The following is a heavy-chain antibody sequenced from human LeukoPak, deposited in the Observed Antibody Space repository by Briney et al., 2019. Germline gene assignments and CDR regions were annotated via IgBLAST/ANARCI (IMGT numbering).Heavy chain of an antibody. CDR3: VRKVYYYMDV. V-gene: IGHV3-23*01. CDR2: ISPSGDAS. Sequence: GGSLRLSCAASGVTLGRYAVNWARQAAGRGLEWVSYISPSGDASVYAESVKGRFTISRDNSKNMVYLHLDSLRAEDTAKYYCVRKVYYYMDVWGNGTTVTVSS. CDR1: GVTLGRYA. D-gene: IGHD3-10*01. J-gene: IGHJ6*04.